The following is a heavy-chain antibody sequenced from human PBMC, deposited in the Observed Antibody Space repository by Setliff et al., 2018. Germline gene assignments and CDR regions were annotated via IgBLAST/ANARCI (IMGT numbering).Heavy chain of an antibody. J-gene: IGHJ4*02. Sequence: GGSLRLSCTTSGFTFFSYTMHWVRQAPGKGPGWVAVIWFDGGNEFYADSVRGRFTISRDNSKNMLYLQMDSLRVEDTAVYYCAKDQGTGYCSGGSCYLFEHWGQGTLVTVSS. V-gene: IGHV3-33*03. D-gene: IGHD2-15*01. CDR3: AKDQGTGYCSGGSCYLFEH. CDR1: GFTFFSYT. CDR2: IWFDGGNE.